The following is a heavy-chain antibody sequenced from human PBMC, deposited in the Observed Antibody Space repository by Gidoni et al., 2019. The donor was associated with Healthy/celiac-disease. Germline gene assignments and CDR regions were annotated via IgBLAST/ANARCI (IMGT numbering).Heavy chain of an antibody. Sequence: EVQLVESGGGLVQPGGSLRLSCAASGFTFSRYWMSWVRQAPGKGLEWVANIKQDGSEKYYVDSVKGRFTISRDNAKNSLYLQMNSLRAEDTAVYYCARDPGGSGSHFDYWGQGTLVTVSS. CDR2: IKQDGSEK. D-gene: IGHD3-10*01. CDR1: GFTFSRYW. V-gene: IGHV3-7*04. J-gene: IGHJ4*02. CDR3: ARDPGGSGSHFDY.